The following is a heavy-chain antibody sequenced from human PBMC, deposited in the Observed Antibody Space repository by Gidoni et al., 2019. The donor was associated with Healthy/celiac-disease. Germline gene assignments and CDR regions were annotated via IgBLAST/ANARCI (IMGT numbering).Heavy chain of an antibody. Sequence: EVQLVESGGTLVQPGGSLRLSCAASGFSFSVYWMTWVRQAPGKGLEWVANINQDGSDKYYVDSVKGRFTISRDNAKNSLYLQMNSLSAEDTAVYYCARGAAAGRIFDYWGQGTLVTVSS. CDR3: ARGAAAGRIFDY. CDR1: GFSFSVYW. V-gene: IGHV3-7*03. J-gene: IGHJ4*02. D-gene: IGHD6-13*01. CDR2: INQDGSDK.